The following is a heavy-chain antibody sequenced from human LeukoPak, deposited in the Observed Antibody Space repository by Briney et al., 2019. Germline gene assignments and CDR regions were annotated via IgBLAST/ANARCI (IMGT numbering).Heavy chain of an antibody. D-gene: IGHD3-10*01. J-gene: IGHJ4*02. Sequence: GRSRRLPCVGSGFTFNRYAFHWVRQAPGKGLVWVSRINSDGSSTSYADSVKGRFTISRDNAKNTLYLQMNSLRAEDTAVYYCARVLPFDYWGQGTLVTVSS. CDR1: GFTFNRYA. CDR2: INSDGSST. CDR3: ARVLPFDY. V-gene: IGHV3-74*01.